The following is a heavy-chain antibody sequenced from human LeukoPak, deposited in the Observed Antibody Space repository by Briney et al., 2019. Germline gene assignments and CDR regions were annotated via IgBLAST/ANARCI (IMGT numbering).Heavy chain of an antibody. CDR3: ARTTYSGYDYARHRYFDY. J-gene: IGHJ4*02. Sequence: SETLSLTCAVSGGSISSGGYSWSWIRQPPGKGLEWLGYIYHSGSTYYNPSLKSRVTISVDRSKNQFSLKLSSVTAADTAVYYCARTTYSGYDYARHRYFDYWGQGTLVTVSS. CDR1: GGSISSGGYS. D-gene: IGHD5-12*01. V-gene: IGHV4-30-2*01. CDR2: IYHSGST.